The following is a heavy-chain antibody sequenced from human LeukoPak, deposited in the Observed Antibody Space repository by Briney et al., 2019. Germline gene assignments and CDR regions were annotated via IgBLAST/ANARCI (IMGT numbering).Heavy chain of an antibody. D-gene: IGHD5-24*01. CDR1: GGSFSGYY. CDR3: ARGRVYEGKRGWLQFRRPFDY. V-gene: IGHV4-34*01. J-gene: IGHJ4*02. Sequence: SETLSLTCAVYGGSFSGYYWSWIRQPPGKGLGWIGEINHSGSTNYNPSPKSRVTISVDTSKNQFSLKLSSVTAADTAVYYCARGRVYEGKRGWLQFRRPFDYWGQGTLVTVSS. CDR2: INHSGST.